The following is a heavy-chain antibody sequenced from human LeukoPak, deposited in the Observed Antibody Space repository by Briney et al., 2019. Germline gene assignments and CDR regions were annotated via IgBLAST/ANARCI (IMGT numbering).Heavy chain of an antibody. Sequence: TGGSLRLSCAASGFTFSIYSMNWVRQAPGKGLEWVSYISSSSSTIYYADSVKGRFTISRDNAKNSLYLQMNSLRAEDTAVYYCAIVDWIRAYWGQGTLVTVSS. CDR1: GFTFSIYS. J-gene: IGHJ4*02. V-gene: IGHV3-48*01. CDR2: ISSSSSTI. D-gene: IGHD1-1*01. CDR3: AIVDWIRAY.